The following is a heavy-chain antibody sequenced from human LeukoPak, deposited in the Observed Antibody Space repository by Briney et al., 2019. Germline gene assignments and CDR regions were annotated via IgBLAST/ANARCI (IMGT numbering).Heavy chain of an antibody. CDR2: ISTRGSST. D-gene: IGHD2-15*01. V-gene: IGHV3-23*01. CDR3: AKTSGGNY. CDR1: GFTFSNYA. Sequence: GGSLRLSCAASGFTFSNYAMSWVRQAPGKGLEWVSAISTRGSSTYYADSVKGRFTISRDNSKNTLYLQMNSLRAEDTAVYFCAKTSGGNYWGQGTLVTVSS. J-gene: IGHJ4*02.